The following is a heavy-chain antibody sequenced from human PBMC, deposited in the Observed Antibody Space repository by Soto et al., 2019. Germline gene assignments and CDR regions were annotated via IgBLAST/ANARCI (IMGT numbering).Heavy chain of an antibody. Sequence: SETLSLTCTVSGGSISSYYWSWIRQPPGKGLEWIVYIYYSGSTNYNPSLKSRVTISVDTSKNQFSLKLSSVTAADTAVYYCASRGPSSYFDYWGQGTLVTVSS. CDR3: ASRGPSSYFDY. CDR2: IYYSGST. J-gene: IGHJ4*02. CDR1: GGSISSYY. V-gene: IGHV4-59*01.